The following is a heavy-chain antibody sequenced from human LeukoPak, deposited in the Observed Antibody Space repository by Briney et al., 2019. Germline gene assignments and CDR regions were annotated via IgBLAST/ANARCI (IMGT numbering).Heavy chain of an antibody. J-gene: IGHJ5*02. CDR2: MNPNSGNT. CDR3: ARTGSSWYGWFDP. V-gene: IGHV1-8*01. CDR1: GYTFTSYD. D-gene: IGHD6-13*01. Sequence: GASVKVSRKASGYTFTSYDINWVRQATGQGLEWMGWMNPNSGNTGYAQKFQGRVTMTRNTSISTAYMELSSLRSEDTAVYYCARTGSSWYGWFDPWGQGTLVTVSS.